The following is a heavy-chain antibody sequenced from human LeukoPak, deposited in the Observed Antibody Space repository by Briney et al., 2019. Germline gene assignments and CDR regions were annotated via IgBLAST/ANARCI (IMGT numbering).Heavy chain of an antibody. CDR2: MKRDVSDV. D-gene: IGHD2-2*02. CDR3: ARYTEYYFDY. V-gene: IGHV3-7*01. Sequence: GGSLRLACAASGFTVSTYWMTWVRQAAGKGLEWVANMKRDVSDVYYANSVKAHFPISRDNAKNSLYLQMNRLRAEHTAVYYCARYTEYYFDYWGQGTLVTVSS. CDR1: GFTVSTYW. J-gene: IGHJ4*02.